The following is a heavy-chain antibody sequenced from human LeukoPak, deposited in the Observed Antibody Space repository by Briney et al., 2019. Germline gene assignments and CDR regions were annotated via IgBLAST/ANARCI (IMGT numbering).Heavy chain of an antibody. D-gene: IGHD3-3*01. V-gene: IGHV4-39*01. Sequence: SETLSLTCTVSGGSISSSNYYWGWIRQPPGKGLEWIGSIYYSGNTYYNPSLKSRVTISVDTSKNQFSLKLTSVTAADTAVYYCARSSTIFGHSDYWGQGTLVTVSS. CDR1: GGSISSSNYY. CDR3: ARSSTIFGHSDY. J-gene: IGHJ4*02. CDR2: IYYSGNT.